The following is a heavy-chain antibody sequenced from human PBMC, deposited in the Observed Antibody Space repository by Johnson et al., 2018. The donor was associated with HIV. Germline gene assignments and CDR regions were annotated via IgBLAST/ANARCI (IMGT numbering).Heavy chain of an antibody. Sequence: VQLVESGGGVVRPGGSLRLSCVASGFTFDDYGMSWVRQAPGKGLEWVSIVYSGGNTYYTDSVKGRFTISRDNSKNTLYLQMNSLRAGDTAVYYCARGGSHITIFGVDINMGAFDIWGQGTLVTLSS. V-gene: IGHV3-66*01. CDR2: VYSGGNT. J-gene: IGHJ3*02. CDR1: GFTFDDYG. CDR3: ARGGSHITIFGVDINMGAFDI. D-gene: IGHD3-3*01.